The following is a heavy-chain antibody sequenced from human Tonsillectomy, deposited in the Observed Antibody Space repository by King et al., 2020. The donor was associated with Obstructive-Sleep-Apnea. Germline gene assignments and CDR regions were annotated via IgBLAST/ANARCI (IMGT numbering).Heavy chain of an antibody. CDR2: IYYSGST. V-gene: IGHV4-39*07. D-gene: IGHD4-11*01. Sequence: QLQESGPGLVKPSETLSLACNVSGGSISSSSYYWGWIRQPPGKGLEWIGSIYYSGSTYYNPSLKSRVTISVDTSKNQFSLKLSSVTAADTAVYHCARDPTFYYFDYWGQGTLVTVSS. J-gene: IGHJ4*02. CDR3: ARDPTFYYFDY. CDR1: GGSISSSSYY.